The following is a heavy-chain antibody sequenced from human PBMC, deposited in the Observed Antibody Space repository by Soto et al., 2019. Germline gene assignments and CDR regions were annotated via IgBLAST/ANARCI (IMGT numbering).Heavy chain of an antibody. D-gene: IGHD3-22*01. CDR3: VAYCLLLGDY. Sequence: GASVKVSCKASGFTFIRSAMQWVRQARGQRLEWIGWIVVGSGNTKFAQKYQERVTNVRDMSTSTAYMELSSLRFDDTAVYYFVAYCLLLGDYWGQGTLVTVSS. CDR2: IVVGSGNT. J-gene: IGHJ4*02. V-gene: IGHV1-58*02. CDR1: GFTFIRSA.